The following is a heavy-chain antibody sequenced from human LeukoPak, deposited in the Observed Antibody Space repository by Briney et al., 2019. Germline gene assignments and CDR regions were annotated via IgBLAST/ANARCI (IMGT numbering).Heavy chain of an antibody. Sequence: SETLSLTCAVYGGSFSGYYWSWSRQPPGKGLEWIGEINHSGSTNYNPSLKSRVTISVDTSKNQFSLKLSSVTAADTAVYYCASSPLKGNWFDPWGQGTLVTVSS. CDR1: GGSFSGYY. CDR3: ASSPLKGNWFDP. V-gene: IGHV4-34*01. J-gene: IGHJ5*02. CDR2: INHSGST.